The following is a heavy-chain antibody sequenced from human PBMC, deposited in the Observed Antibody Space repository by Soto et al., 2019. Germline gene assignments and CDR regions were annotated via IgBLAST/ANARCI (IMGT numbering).Heavy chain of an antibody. CDR1: GVSISRGAYS. D-gene: IGHD1-7*01. V-gene: IGHV4-30-2*01. Sequence: PSETLSLTCAVSGVSISRGAYSWSWIRQPPGKGLEWIGNIYHSGSTYYNPSLRSRVTISVDTSKNQFSLKLDSATAADSAVYYCARLFSNFWHYSDYRGKGTLVTVSS. CDR2: IYHSGST. J-gene: IGHJ4*02. CDR3: ARLFSNFWHYSDY.